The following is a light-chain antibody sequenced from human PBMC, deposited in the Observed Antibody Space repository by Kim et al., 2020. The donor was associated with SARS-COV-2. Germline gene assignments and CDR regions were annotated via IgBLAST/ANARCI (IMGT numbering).Light chain of an antibody. J-gene: IGLJ1*01. CDR3: QSYDSSLSGYV. Sequence: QRVTISCTGSSTNIGAGYDVHWYQQLPGTAPKPLIYGTSNRPSGVPDRFSGSKSGTSASLAITGLQAEDEADYYCQSYDSSLSGYVFGTGTKVTVL. CDR2: GTS. V-gene: IGLV1-40*01. CDR1: STNIGAGYD.